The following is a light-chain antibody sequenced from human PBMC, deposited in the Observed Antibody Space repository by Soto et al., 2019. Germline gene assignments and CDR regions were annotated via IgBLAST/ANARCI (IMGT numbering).Light chain of an antibody. Sequence: DIQMTQSPYSVAATVGDRVTITCRASQGISSWLARYQQKPGKAPKLMIYAASSGQRGGPSRVSGSGCSTDFSLTISCLQPADFATYYCHLANCFPLLTVARVT. CDR1: QGISSW. CDR2: AAS. J-gene: IGKJ4*01. CDR3: HLANCFPLLT. V-gene: IGKV1-12*01.